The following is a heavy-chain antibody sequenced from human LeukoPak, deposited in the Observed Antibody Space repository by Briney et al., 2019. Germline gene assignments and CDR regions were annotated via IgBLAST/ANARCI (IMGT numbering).Heavy chain of an antibody. D-gene: IGHD6-13*01. V-gene: IGHV3-30-3*01. Sequence: GGSLRLSCAASGFTFSSYAMHWVRQAPGKGLEWVAVISYDGSNKYYADSVKGRFTISRDNSKNTLYLQMNSLRAEDTAVYYCARGVDSSSWYAEYWGQGTLVTVSS. CDR1: GFTFSSYA. CDR3: ARGVDSSSWYAEY. CDR2: ISYDGSNK. J-gene: IGHJ4*02.